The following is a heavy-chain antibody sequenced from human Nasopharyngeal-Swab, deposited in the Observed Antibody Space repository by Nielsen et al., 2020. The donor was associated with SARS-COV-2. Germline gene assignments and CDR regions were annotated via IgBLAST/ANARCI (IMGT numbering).Heavy chain of an antibody. CDR3: AKTGSGSGDFDY. J-gene: IGHJ4*02. D-gene: IGHD3-10*01. V-gene: IGHV3-23*01. CDR1: GFTFSSYA. CDR2: ISGSGGST. Sequence: GESLKISCAASGFTFSSYAMSWVRQAPGKGLEWVSPISGSGGSTYYADSVKGRFTISRDNSKNTLYLQMNSLRAEDTAVYYCAKTGSGSGDFDYWGQGTLVTVSS.